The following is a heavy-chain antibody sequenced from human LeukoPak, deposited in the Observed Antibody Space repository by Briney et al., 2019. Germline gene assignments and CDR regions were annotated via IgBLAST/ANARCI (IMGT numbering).Heavy chain of an antibody. CDR2: ISWDGGST. V-gene: IGHV3-43*01. CDR3: VRGWYLEN. Sequence: GGSLRLSCAASGFTFDDYTMHWVRQAPGKGLEWVSLISWDGGSTYYADSVKGRFTISRDNSKNTLYLQMNSLRAEDTAVYYAVRGWYLENWGQGTLVTVSS. CDR1: GFTFDDYT. D-gene: IGHD4-17*01. J-gene: IGHJ4*02.